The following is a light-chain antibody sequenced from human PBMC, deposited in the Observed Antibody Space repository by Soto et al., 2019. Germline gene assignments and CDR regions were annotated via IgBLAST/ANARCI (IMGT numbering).Light chain of an antibody. Sequence: ETGMTQSPATLSVSPGERATLSCRASQSVSSNLAWYQQKPGQPPRLLIYDISTRATGIPTRFSGSGSGTEFTRTISSLQSEDFAVYYCQQYNSWPLTFGGGTKVEIK. CDR3: QQYNSWPLT. J-gene: IGKJ4*01. V-gene: IGKV3D-15*01. CDR1: QSVSSN. CDR2: DIS.